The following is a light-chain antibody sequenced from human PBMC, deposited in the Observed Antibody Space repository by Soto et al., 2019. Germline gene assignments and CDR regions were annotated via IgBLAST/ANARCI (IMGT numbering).Light chain of an antibody. CDR3: QEYKSAPLT. CDR2: AAS. CDR1: QDISNY. J-gene: IGKJ4*01. V-gene: IGKV1-27*01. Sequence: DIQMTQSPSSLSASVGDRVIITCRATQDISNYLAWYQQKPGKVPKLLIYAASTLQSGVPSRFSGSGSGTDFTLTIRSMQTEDVATFYCQEYKSAPLTFGGATKVDIK.